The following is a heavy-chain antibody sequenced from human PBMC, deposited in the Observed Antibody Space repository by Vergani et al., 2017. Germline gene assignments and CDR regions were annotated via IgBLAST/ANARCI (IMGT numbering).Heavy chain of an antibody. V-gene: IGHV4-59*01. CDR2: IYYSGST. CDR1: GGSISSYY. J-gene: IGHJ6*02. D-gene: IGHD1-26*01. CDR3: ARDRIVGATTMYYYYYGMDV. Sequence: QVQLQESGPGLVKPSETLSLTCTVSGGSISSYYWSWIRQPPGKGLEWIGYIYYSGSTNYNPSLKSRVTISVDTSKNQFSLKLSSVTAADTAEYYCARDRIVGATTMYYYYYGMDVWGQGTTVTVSS.